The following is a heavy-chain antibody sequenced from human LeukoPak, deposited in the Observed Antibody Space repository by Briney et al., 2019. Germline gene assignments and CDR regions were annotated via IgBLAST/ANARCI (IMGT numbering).Heavy chain of an antibody. V-gene: IGHV1-2*02. D-gene: IGHD3-22*01. Sequence: GASVKVSCKASGGTFSSYAISWVRQAPGQGLEWMGWINPNSGGTNYAQKFQGRVTMTRDTSISTAYMELSRLRSDDTAVYYCARDSYRALEYYYDSSGYYPDYWGQGTLVTVSS. J-gene: IGHJ4*02. CDR1: GGTFSSYA. CDR2: INPNSGGT. CDR3: ARDSYRALEYYYDSSGYYPDY.